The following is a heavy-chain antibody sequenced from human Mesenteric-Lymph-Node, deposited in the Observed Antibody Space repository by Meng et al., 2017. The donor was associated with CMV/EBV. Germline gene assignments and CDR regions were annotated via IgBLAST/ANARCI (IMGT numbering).Heavy chain of an antibody. J-gene: IGHJ4*02. CDR1: GFTFSSYA. D-gene: IGHD3-3*01. Sequence: GESLKISCAASGFTFSSYAMSWVRQAPGKGLEWVSAISGSGGSTYYADSVKGRFTISRDNSKNTLYLQMNSLRAEDTAVYYCAKGLYYDFWSGYPGFDYWGQGTLVTVSS. CDR2: ISGSGGST. V-gene: IGHV3-23*01. CDR3: AKGLYYDFWSGYPGFDY.